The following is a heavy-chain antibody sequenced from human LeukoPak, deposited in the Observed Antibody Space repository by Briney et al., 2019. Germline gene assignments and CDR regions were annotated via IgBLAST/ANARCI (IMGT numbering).Heavy chain of an antibody. CDR2: IYYSGST. V-gene: IGHV4-39*07. D-gene: IGHD6-13*01. CDR1: GGSISSSSYY. J-gene: IGHJ4*02. CDR3: ARGPPDIAAAGTFDY. Sequence: SETPSLTCTVSGGSISSSSYYWGWIRQPPGKGLEWIGSIYYSGSTYYNPSLKSRVTISVDTSKNQFSLKLSSVTAADTAVFYCARGPPDIAAAGTFDYWGQGTLVTVSS.